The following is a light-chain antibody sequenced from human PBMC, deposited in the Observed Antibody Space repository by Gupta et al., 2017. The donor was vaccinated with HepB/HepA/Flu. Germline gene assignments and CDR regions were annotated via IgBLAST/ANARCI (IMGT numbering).Light chain of an antibody. CDR2: YAS. J-gene: IGKJ4*01. CDR1: QSVSSY. V-gene: IGKV3-11*01. CDR3: QQRRDGVGLT. Sequence: VLTQSPATLSLSPGERATLSCRASQSVSSYLAWYQQQPGQAPRLLIYYASNRATGIPARIMGSRSGTDCTLTIRSLEPADFAVNYCQQRRDGVGLTFGGGTKVEIK.